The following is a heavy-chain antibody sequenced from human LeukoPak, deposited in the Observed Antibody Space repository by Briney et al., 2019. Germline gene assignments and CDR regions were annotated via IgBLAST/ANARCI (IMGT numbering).Heavy chain of an antibody. CDR2: ITDTGGDT. D-gene: IGHD6-25*01. V-gene: IGHV3-23*01. CDR1: GFTFSSYA. CDR3: AKGSAAARPYYFDY. J-gene: IGHJ4*02. Sequence: GGSLRLSCAASGFTFSSYAMSWVHQAPGKGLEWISAITDTGGDTYSADSVKGRFTISRDNSENTLYLQMNSLRVEDTAVYFCAKGSAAARPYYFDYWGQGTLVTVSS.